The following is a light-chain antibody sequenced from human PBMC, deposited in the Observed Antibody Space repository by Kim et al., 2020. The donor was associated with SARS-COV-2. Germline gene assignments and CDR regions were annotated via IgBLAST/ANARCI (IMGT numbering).Light chain of an antibody. CDR1: SSNIGDNF. J-gene: IGLJ1*01. Sequence: GQKVPFSCSGASSNIGDNFVSWYRQVSGTAPTLVIFDNDKRPSWIPDRFSGSKSGTSATLGITGLQTGDEGDYYCATWDNSLSAGVFGAGTRVTVL. CDR2: DND. CDR3: ATWDNSLSAGV. V-gene: IGLV1-51*01.